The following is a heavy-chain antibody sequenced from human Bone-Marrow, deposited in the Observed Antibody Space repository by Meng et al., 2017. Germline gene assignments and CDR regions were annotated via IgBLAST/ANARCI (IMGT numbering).Heavy chain of an antibody. CDR1: GASVNTGSYC. Sequence: QVQRQGAGPVVVRSSQTLSLTCTVSGASVNTGSYCWSWIRQPPGRGLELIGFIYQSGSTNNNPSLKSRVTISLDMSSNQFSLTLNSVTAADTAIYYCARGVVADPPGDWGRGTLVTVSS. CDR2: IYQSGST. CDR3: ARGVVADPPGD. D-gene: IGHD2-15*01. V-gene: IGHV4-61*01. J-gene: IGHJ1*01.